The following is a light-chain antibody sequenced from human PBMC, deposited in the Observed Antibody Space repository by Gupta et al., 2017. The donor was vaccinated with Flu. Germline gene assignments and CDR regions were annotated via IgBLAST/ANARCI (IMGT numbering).Light chain of an antibody. V-gene: IGKV4-1*01. CDR1: QSSVASSNDKNY. J-gene: IGKJ4*01. CDR2: WAS. Sequence: DIVMTQHPHALPLSLGERGTINCKTSQSSVASSNDKNYLVWYQQKPGQPPKVLIYWASTRASGIPARFSGRGSGTDFTLTISSLQAEDVAVYYCQQDDSSPLTFGGGTKVEIK. CDR3: QQDDSSPLT.